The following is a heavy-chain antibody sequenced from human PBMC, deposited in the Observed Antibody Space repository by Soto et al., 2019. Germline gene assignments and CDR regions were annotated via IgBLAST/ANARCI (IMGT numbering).Heavy chain of an antibody. J-gene: IGHJ4*02. CDR1: GYTFSNYG. Sequence: ASVKVSCKASGYTFSNYGINWMRQVPGQGLEWMGWISAYNGKTNYAQRFQGRVSMTTDTSTNTAYMELTSLRSDDKAVYYCARASGGGVGTTSYWGQGTLVTVSS. D-gene: IGHD1-26*01. CDR3: ARASGGGVGTTSY. V-gene: IGHV1-18*01. CDR2: ISAYNGKT.